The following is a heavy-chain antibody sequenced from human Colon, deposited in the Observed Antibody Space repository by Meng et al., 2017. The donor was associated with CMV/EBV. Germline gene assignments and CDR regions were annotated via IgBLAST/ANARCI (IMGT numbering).Heavy chain of an antibody. D-gene: IGHD2-21*01. CDR1: GFTFNTYA. CDR2: SSYSGGTT. CDR3: ARWGLPNCACDCAFGGMDV. J-gene: IGHJ6*02. Sequence: GESLKISCAASGFTFNTYAMEWVRQAPGQGLGWVSSSSYSGGTTYYGDSVKGRFSISRDNSKNTLYLQMNSLRSEDTAVYYCARWGLPNCACDCAFGGMDVWGQGTTVTVSS. V-gene: IGHV3-23*01.